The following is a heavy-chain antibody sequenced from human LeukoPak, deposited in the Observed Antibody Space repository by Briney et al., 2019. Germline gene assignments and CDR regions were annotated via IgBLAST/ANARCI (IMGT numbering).Heavy chain of an antibody. CDR1: GFTFSSYG. D-gene: IGHD6-13*01. V-gene: IGHV3-30*18. Sequence: GRSLRLSCVASGFTFSSYGMRWVRQAPGKGLEWVALISYDGRNKYYVDSVKGRFTISRDNSKNTLYLQMNSLRAEDTAVYYCAKDIEAGYSSSWTIEYWGQGTLVTVSS. CDR2: ISYDGRNK. J-gene: IGHJ4*02. CDR3: AKDIEAGYSSSWTIEY.